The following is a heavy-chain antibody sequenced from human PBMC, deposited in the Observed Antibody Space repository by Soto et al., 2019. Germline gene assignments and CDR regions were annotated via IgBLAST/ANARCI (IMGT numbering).Heavy chain of an antibody. V-gene: IGHV3-9*01. CDR3: AKEFIVATISDAFDI. D-gene: IGHD5-12*01. J-gene: IGHJ3*02. Sequence: PGGSLRLSCAASGFTFDDYAMHWVRQAPGKGLEWVSGISWNSGSIGYADSVKGRFTISRDNAKNSLYLQMNSLRAEDTALYYCAKEFIVATISDAFDIWGQGTMVTVSS. CDR2: ISWNSGSI. CDR1: GFTFDDYA.